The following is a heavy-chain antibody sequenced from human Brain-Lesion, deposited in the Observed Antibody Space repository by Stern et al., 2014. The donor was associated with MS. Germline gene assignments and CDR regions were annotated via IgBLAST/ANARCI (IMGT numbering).Heavy chain of an antibody. CDR3: ARDQRGITIFGVVTDYYYLGMDV. D-gene: IGHD3-3*01. CDR1: GYIFTGYS. CDR2: LNPNTGGT. V-gene: IGHV1-2*02. Sequence: VQLVQSGAEVKKPGASVKVSCKTSGYIFTGYSIHWVRQAPGQGLEWMAWLNPNTGGTTYAQKFQGRVTMSSDTSISTAYVELSSLTSDDTAVYYCARDQRGITIFGVVTDYYYLGMDVWGQGTTVTVSS. J-gene: IGHJ6*02.